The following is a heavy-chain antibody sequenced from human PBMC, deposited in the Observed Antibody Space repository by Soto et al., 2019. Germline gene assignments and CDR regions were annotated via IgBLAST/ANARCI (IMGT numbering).Heavy chain of an antibody. J-gene: IGHJ6*02. CDR1: GITFSSYG. V-gene: IGHV3-30*18. Sequence: QVQLVESGGGVVQPGRSLRLSCAVSGITFSSYGMHWVRQAPGKGLEWVALISYDGSNKYHADSVKGRFTISRDNSKNTLSLQMNSLKAEDTAIYYCAKTRGYSDHYGMDVWGQGTTVTVSS. CDR2: ISYDGSNK. D-gene: IGHD5-18*01. CDR3: AKTRGYSDHYGMDV.